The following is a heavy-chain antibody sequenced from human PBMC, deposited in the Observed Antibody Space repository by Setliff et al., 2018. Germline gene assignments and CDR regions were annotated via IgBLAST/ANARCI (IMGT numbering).Heavy chain of an antibody. J-gene: IGHJ4*02. CDR1: GDSISSGSYY. D-gene: IGHD5-12*01. V-gene: IGHV4-61*09. CDR2: FHTGGST. CDR3: AMTGDRGYSGYER. Sequence: SETLSLTCTVSGDSISSGSYYWTWIRQPAGKGLEWIGHFHTGGSTNYNRSLRSRVSISVDTSKNQFSLKLSSVTAADTAVYYCAMTGDRGYSGYERWGQGTLVTVSS.